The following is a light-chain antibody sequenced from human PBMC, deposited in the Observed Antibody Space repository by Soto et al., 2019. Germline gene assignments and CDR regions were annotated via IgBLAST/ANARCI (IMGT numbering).Light chain of an antibody. CDR3: QQYDASLPQT. CDR2: AAS. CDR1: QSLSGNY. Sequence: EIVLTQSPGTLSLSPGERATLSCRASQSLSGNYVAWYQQKPGQAPRLVIYAASSRATGIPDRFSGSGSGTDFALTITRLEPEDFSVYYCQQYDASLPQTFGPGTKVEIK. V-gene: IGKV3-20*01. J-gene: IGKJ1*01.